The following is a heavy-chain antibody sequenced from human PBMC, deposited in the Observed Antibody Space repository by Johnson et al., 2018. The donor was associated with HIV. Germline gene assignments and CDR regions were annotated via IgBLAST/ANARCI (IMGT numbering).Heavy chain of an antibody. CDR3: ARGEMATTYHDAFDI. Sequence: VQLMESGGGLVQPGGSLRLSCAASGFTVSSNYMSWVRQAPGKGLEWVSVIYSGGRTYYADSVKGRFTISRDNSKNTLYLQMNTLRAEDTAVYYCARGEMATTYHDAFDIWGQGTMVTVSS. D-gene: IGHD5-24*01. CDR2: IYSGGRT. CDR1: GFTVSSNY. V-gene: IGHV3-66*01. J-gene: IGHJ3*02.